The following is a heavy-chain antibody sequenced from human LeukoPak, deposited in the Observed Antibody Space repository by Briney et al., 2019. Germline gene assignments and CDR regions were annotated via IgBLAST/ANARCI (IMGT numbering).Heavy chain of an antibody. CDR3: ARGASQQSYYYYYMDV. J-gene: IGHJ6*03. CDR1: GYTFTSYA. D-gene: IGHD5-18*01. CDR2: INTNTGNP. Sequence: ASVKVSCKASGYTFTSYAMNWVRQAPGQGLEWMGWINTNTGNPTYAQGFTGRFVFSLDTSVSTAYLQISSLKAEDTAVYYCARGASQQSYYYYYMDVGGKGTTVTVSS. V-gene: IGHV7-4-1*02.